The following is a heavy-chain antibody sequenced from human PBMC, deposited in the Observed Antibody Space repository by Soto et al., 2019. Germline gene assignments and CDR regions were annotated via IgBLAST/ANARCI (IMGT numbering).Heavy chain of an antibody. J-gene: IGHJ1*01. CDR1: GFIFSNYA. D-gene: IGHD2-15*01. Sequence: EVQLLESGGGLVQPGGSLRLSCAASGFIFSNYAMSWVRQAPGKGPEWVSVISGSGGSTHYADSVKGRFTISRDNSKNTLHLQMNSLRAEDTAVYYCAKQGEDFGSGGHCYLGYFQHWGQGTLVTVSS. V-gene: IGHV3-23*01. CDR3: AKQGEDFGSGGHCYLGYFQH. CDR2: ISGSGGST.